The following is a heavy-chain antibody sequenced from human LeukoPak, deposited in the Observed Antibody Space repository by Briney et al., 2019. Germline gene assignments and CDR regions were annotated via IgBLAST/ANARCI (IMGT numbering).Heavy chain of an antibody. V-gene: IGHV3-23*01. CDR3: AKYDFWSGYRYYYYYMDV. J-gene: IGHJ6*03. CDR1: GFTFSSYA. Sequence: GGSLRLSCAASGFTFSSYAMSWVRQAPGKGLEWVSAISGSGGSTYYADSVKGRFTISRDNYKNTLNLQMNTLRAEDTAVYYCAKYDFWSGYRYYYYYMDVWGKGTTVTVSS. CDR2: ISGSGGST. D-gene: IGHD3-3*01.